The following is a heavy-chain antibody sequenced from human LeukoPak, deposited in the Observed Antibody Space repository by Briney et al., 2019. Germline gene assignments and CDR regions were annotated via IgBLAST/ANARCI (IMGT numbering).Heavy chain of an antibody. CDR2: INHSGST. J-gene: IGHJ3*02. Sequence: SETLSLTCAVYGGSFSGYYWSWIRQPPGKGLEWIGEINHSGSTNYNPSLKSRVTISVDTSKNQFSLKLSSVTAADTAVYYCARAGYSSGWYGSGAFDIWGQGTMVTVSS. CDR3: ARAGYSSGWYGSGAFDI. CDR1: GGSFSGYY. D-gene: IGHD6-19*01. V-gene: IGHV4-34*01.